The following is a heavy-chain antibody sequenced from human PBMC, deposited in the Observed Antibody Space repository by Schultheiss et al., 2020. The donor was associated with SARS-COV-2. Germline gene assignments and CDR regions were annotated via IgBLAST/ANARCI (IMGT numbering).Heavy chain of an antibody. CDR3: ARIETSGYASFDY. D-gene: IGHD3-3*01. J-gene: IGHJ4*02. CDR1: GGSLSRYY. CDR2: INYSGST. V-gene: IGHV4-34*01. Sequence: ESLKISCAVYGGSLSRYYWTWIRQPPGKGLEWIGDINYSGSTKYYNPSLKSRVTMSVDTSKNQFSLKLSSVTAADTAVYYCARIETSGYASFDYWGQGTLVTVSS.